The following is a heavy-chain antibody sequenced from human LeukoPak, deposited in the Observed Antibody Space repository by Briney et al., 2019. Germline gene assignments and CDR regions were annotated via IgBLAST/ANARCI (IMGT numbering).Heavy chain of an antibody. Sequence: GGSLRLSCAASGFTFSSYAMSWVRQAPGKGLEWVSAISGSGGSTYYADSVKGRFTISRDNSKNTLYLQMNSLRAEDATVYYCAKHSGSYLYFDYWGQGTLVTVSS. D-gene: IGHD1-26*01. CDR2: ISGSGGST. CDR3: AKHSGSYLYFDY. CDR1: GFTFSSYA. V-gene: IGHV3-23*01. J-gene: IGHJ4*02.